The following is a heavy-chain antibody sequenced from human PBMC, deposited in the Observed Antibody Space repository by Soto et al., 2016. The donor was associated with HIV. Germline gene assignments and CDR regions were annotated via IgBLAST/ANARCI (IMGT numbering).Heavy chain of an antibody. V-gene: IGHV1-8*03. CDR2: MNPNSGNT. CDR1: GYTFTGYY. Sequence: QVQLVQSGAEVKKPGASMKVSCKASGYTFTGYYMHWVRQATGQGLEWMGWMNPNSGNTGYAQKFQGRVTFTRSTSITTSYMEISSLRSEDTAVYYCARGLFRSAVHGYFQHWGQGTLVTVSS. D-gene: IGHD2-2*01. J-gene: IGHJ1*01. CDR3: ARGLFRSAVHGYFQH.